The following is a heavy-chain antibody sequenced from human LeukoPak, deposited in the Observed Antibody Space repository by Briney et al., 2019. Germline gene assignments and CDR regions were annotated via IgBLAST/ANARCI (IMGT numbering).Heavy chain of an antibody. J-gene: IGHJ5*02. CDR2: IYYSEST. D-gene: IGHD3-3*01. CDR1: GGSLTSYY. Sequence: SETPSLTCTLPGGSLTSYYWSWIWPPPRRGVEWIGYIYYSESTDYHPSLKRRAPISVDTSKNQLSLKLSSVTAADTAVYYCARGARITIFEGWFDPWGQGTLVTVSS. V-gene: IGHV4-59*12. CDR3: ARGARITIFEGWFDP.